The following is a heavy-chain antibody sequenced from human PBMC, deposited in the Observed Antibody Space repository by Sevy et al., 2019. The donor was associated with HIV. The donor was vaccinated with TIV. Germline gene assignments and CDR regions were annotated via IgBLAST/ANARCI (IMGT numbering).Heavy chain of an antibody. V-gene: IGHV1-69*13. CDR3: ASLDSSGYRDAFDI. D-gene: IGHD3-22*01. J-gene: IGHJ3*02. Sequence: ASVKVSCKASGGTFSSYAISWVRQATGQGLEWMGGIIPIFGTANYAQKFQGRVTITADESTSTAYMELSSLRSEDTAVYYCASLDSSGYRDAFDIWGQGTMVTVSS. CDR2: IIPIFGTA. CDR1: GGTFSSYA.